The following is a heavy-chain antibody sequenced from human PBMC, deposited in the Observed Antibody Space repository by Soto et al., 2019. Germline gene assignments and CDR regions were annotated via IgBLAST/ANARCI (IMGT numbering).Heavy chain of an antibody. CDR3: TRGRGTSGWYADY. Sequence: PGGSLRLSCAASGFTFSNAWMSWVRQAPGKGLEWVGRIKSKTDGGTTDYAAPVKGRFTISRDDSKNTLYLQMNSLKTEDVAVYYCTRGRGTSGWYADYWGKGILVTVSS. CDR1: GFTFSNAW. J-gene: IGHJ4*02. CDR2: IKSKTDGGTT. V-gene: IGHV3-15*01. D-gene: IGHD6-13*01.